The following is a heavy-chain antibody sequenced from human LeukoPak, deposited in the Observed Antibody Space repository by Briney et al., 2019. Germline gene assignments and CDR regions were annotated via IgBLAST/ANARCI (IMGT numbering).Heavy chain of an antibody. CDR3: ARVGYGGEYYFDY. Sequence: GGSLRLSCAASGFTLSSYAMSWVRQAPGKGLEWVSAISDTGNTYHADSVKGRFTISRDNAKNSLYLQMNSLRAEDTAVYYCARVGYGGEYYFDYWGQGTLVTVSS. CDR2: ISDTGNT. D-gene: IGHD4-23*01. J-gene: IGHJ4*02. V-gene: IGHV3-23*01. CDR1: GFTLSSYA.